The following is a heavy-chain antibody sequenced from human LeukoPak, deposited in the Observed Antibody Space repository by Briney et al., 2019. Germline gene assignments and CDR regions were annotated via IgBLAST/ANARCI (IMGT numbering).Heavy chain of an antibody. V-gene: IGHV2-5*01. Sequence: ESGPTLVSPTQTLTLTCTFSGFSLSTSGVGVGWIRQPPGKALEWLALIYWNDDKRYSPSLKSRLTITKDTSKNQVVLTMTNMDPVDTATYYCAQTHADFWSGYYPYYFDYWGQGTLVTVSS. D-gene: IGHD3-3*01. CDR3: AQTHADFWSGYYPYYFDY. CDR2: IYWNDDK. CDR1: GFSLSTSGVG. J-gene: IGHJ4*02.